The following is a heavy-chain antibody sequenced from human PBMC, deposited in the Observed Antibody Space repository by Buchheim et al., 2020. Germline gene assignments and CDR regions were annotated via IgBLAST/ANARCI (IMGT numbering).Heavy chain of an antibody. CDR2: ISYSGSTV. CDR3: AKIPLYSSSWPPVY. V-gene: IGHV3-23*01. D-gene: IGHD6-13*01. Sequence: EVPLLESGGGLIQAGGSLRLSCVASRISFKNYAMSWVRQGPGKGLERVASISYSGSTVNYAGSVKGRFTVSRDNSRNTLYLQMNDLRTEDTAVYYCAKIPLYSSSWPPVYWRQGTL. J-gene: IGHJ4*02. CDR1: RISFKNYA.